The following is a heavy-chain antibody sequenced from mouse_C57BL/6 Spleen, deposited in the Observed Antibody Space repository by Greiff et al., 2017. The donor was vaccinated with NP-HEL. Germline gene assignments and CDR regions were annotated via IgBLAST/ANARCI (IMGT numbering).Heavy chain of an antibody. J-gene: IGHJ4*01. CDR1: GYTFTSYW. CDR3: ARRSNYPYAMDY. Sequence: QVQLKQPGAELVKPGASVKLSCKASGYTFTSYWMQWVKQRPGQGLEWIGEIDPSDSYTNYNQKFKGKATLTVDTSASTAYMQLSSLTSEDAAVYDCARRSNYPYAMDYWGQGTSVTVSS. CDR2: IDPSDSYT. V-gene: IGHV1-50*01. D-gene: IGHD2-5*01.